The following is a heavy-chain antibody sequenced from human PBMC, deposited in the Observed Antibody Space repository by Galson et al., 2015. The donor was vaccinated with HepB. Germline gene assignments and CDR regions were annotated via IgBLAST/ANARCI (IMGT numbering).Heavy chain of an antibody. D-gene: IGHD6-6*01. CDR1: GFTFSSYA. Sequence: SLRLSCAASGFTFSSYAMSWVRQAPGKGLEWVSSISGSGGSKYYADSVKGRFTISRDNSNNTLYLQMNSLRAEDTVVYYCAIGWGSSPFDYWGQGTLVTVSS. V-gene: IGHV3-23*01. CDR2: ISGSGGSK. CDR3: AIGWGSSPFDY. J-gene: IGHJ4*02.